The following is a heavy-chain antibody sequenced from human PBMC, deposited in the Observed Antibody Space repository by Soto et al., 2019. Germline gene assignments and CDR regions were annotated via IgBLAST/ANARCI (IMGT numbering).Heavy chain of an antibody. J-gene: IGHJ5*02. V-gene: IGHV1-69*15. CDR2: IIPIFGSA. Sequence: QVQLVQSGAEVKKPGSSVKVSCKASGGTFSNYAITWVRQAPGQGLEWLGRIIPIFGSANYAQKFQGSVTITADESTTTAYRDQSSLRSDDTAVYYCEQAGGKDGYFGNWFDPWGQGTLVTVSS. CDR1: GGTFSNYA. CDR3: EQAGGKDGYFGNWFDP. D-gene: IGHD5-12*01.